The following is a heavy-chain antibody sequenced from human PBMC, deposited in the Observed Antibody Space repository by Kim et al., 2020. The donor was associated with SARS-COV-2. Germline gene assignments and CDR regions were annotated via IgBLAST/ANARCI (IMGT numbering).Heavy chain of an antibody. J-gene: IGHJ4*02. CDR2: INHSGST. V-gene: IGHV4-34*01. CDR3: ARDRITIFGVVTLYYFDY. CDR1: GGSFSGYY. Sequence: SETLSLTCAVYGGSFSGYYWSWIRQPPGKGLEWIGEINHSGSTNYNPSLKSRVTISVDTSKNQFSLKLSSVTAADTAVYYCARDRITIFGVVTLYYFDYWGQGTLVTVSS. D-gene: IGHD3-3*01.